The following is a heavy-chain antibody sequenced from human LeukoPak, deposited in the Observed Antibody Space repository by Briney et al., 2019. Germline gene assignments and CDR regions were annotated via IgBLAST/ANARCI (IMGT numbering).Heavy chain of an antibody. CDR2: IYYSGST. J-gene: IGHJ5*02. Sequence: SETLSLTCTVSGGSISSYYWSWIRQPPGKGLEWIGYIYYSGSTYYNPSLKSRVTISVDTSKNQFSLKLSSVTAADTAVYYCARQPWVNPSRNWFDPWGQGTLVTVSS. D-gene: IGHD1-14*01. V-gene: IGHV4-59*08. CDR3: ARQPWVNPSRNWFDP. CDR1: GGSISSYY.